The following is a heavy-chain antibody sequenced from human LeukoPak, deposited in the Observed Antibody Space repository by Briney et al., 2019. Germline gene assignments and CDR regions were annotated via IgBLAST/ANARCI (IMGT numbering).Heavy chain of an antibody. CDR3: ARPRPNYDILTGYYDY. J-gene: IGHJ4*02. CDR1: GGSISSYY. CDR2: IYYSGST. V-gene: IGHV4-59*01. Sequence: SETLSLTCTVSGGSISSYYWSWIRQPPGKGLEWIGYIYYSGSTNYNPSLKSRVTISVDTSKNQFSLKLSSVTAADTAVYYCARPRPNYDILTGYYDYWGQGTLVTVSS. D-gene: IGHD3-9*01.